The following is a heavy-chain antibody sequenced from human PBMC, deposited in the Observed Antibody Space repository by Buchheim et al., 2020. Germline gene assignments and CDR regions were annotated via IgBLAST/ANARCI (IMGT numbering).Heavy chain of an antibody. CDR1: GXSISRSHW. CDR3: ARDFGEVDNYYFDY. V-gene: IGHV4-4*02. J-gene: IGHJ4*02. Sequence: QVQLQESGPGLVKPSGTLSLTCAVSGXSISRSHWWSWVRQPPGKGLEWIGEISHSGRTNYNPSLKSRVTISIDSSKNHFSLRLSSVTAADTAVYYCARDFGEVDNYYFDYWGQGTL. CDR2: ISHSGRT. D-gene: IGHD3-3*01.